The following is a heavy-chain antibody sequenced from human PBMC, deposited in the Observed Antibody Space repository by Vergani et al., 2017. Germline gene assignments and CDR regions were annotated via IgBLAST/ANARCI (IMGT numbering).Heavy chain of an antibody. V-gene: IGHV3-23*01. Sequence: EVQLLESGGGLVQPGGSLRLSCAASGFTFRNYAMSWVRQALGKGLEWVSTISGSGGSTYYADSVKGRFTISRDNSKNTLNLQMNSLRAEDTAVYYCAKSGGSGSQNRGTDYWGQGILVTVSS. CDR3: AKSGGSGSQNRGTDY. J-gene: IGHJ4*02. CDR2: ISGSGGST. CDR1: GFTFRNYA. D-gene: IGHD1-26*01.